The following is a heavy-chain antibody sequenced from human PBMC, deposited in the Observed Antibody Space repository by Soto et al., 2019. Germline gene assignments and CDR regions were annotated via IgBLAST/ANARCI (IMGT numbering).Heavy chain of an antibody. CDR3: ASSVRYYDSGSHYNEGDAFDI. CDR1: GYTFTYRY. V-gene: IGHV1-45*02. Sequence: QMQLVQSGAEVKKTGSSVKVSCKASGYTFTYRYLHWVRQAPGQALEWMGWITPFNGDTNYAQKFQYRVTITRDRSMSTVYMELNSLRSEDTAMYYCASSVRYYDSGSHYNEGDAFDIWGQGTMVSVSS. CDR2: ITPFNGDT. D-gene: IGHD3-10*01. J-gene: IGHJ3*02.